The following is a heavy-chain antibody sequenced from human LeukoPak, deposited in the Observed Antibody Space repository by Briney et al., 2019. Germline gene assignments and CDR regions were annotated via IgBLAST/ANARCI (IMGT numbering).Heavy chain of an antibody. J-gene: IGHJ4*02. CDR3: ARRKSSSSWGGGFDY. Sequence: GESLKISCKGSGYSFTSYWIGWVRQMPGKGLEWMGIIYPGDSDTRYSPPFQGQVTISADKSISTAYLQWSSLKASDTAMYYCARRKSSSSWGGGFDYWGQGTLVTVSS. CDR2: IYPGDSDT. V-gene: IGHV5-51*01. D-gene: IGHD6-6*01. CDR1: GYSFTSYW.